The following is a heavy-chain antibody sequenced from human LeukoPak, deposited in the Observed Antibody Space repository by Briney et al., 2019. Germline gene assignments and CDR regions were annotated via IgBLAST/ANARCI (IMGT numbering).Heavy chain of an antibody. J-gene: IGHJ4*02. Sequence: PSETLSLTCTVSGGSISSGSYYWTWIRQPAGKGLEYIGRIYTSGSTSYNPSLKSRVTISVDTSKNQFSLKLSSVTAADTAVYYCARGSDYYGSGSYRYYFDYWGQGTLVTVSS. CDR1: GGSISSGSYY. D-gene: IGHD3-10*01. CDR3: ARGSDYYGSGSYRYYFDY. V-gene: IGHV4-61*02. CDR2: IYTSGST.